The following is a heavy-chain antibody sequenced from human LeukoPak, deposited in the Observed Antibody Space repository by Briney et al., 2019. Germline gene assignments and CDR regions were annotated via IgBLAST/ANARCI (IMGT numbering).Heavy chain of an antibody. CDR3: ARDRGGDYGDYGFDY. CDR2: IYYSGST. Sequence: SQTLSLTCTVSGGSISSGSYYWSWIRQPPGKGLEWIGYIYYSGSTNYNPSLKSRVTISVDTSKNQFSLKLSSVTAADTAVYYCARDRGGDYGDYGFDYWGQGTLVTVSS. J-gene: IGHJ4*02. CDR1: GGSISSGSYY. V-gene: IGHV4-61*01. D-gene: IGHD4-17*01.